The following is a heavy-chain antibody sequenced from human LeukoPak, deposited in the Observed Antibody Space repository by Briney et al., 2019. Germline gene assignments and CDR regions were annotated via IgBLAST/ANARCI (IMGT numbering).Heavy chain of an antibody. J-gene: IGHJ5*02. CDR3: ARGSRQSGSHVWFDP. Sequence: PSETLSLTCAVYGGSFSGYYWSWIRQPPGKGLEWIGEINHSGSTNYNPSLKSRVTISVATSKNQFSLKLSSVTAADTAVYYCARGSRQSGSHVWFDPWGQGTLVTVSS. V-gene: IGHV4-34*01. CDR1: GGSFSGYY. D-gene: IGHD1-26*01. CDR2: INHSGST.